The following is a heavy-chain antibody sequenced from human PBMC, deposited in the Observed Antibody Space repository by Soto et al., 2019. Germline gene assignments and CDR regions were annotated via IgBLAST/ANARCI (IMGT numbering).Heavy chain of an antibody. CDR2: TYYRSKWKT. CDR1: AASVSSTSVT. Sequence: QPISLTCAISAASVSSTSVTWYWIRQSTSRGLEWLGRTYYRSKWKTDYAESVQGRITINADTSKNQLSLQLNSVTPDDTAVYYCVRLRGNSWLDSWGQGIRV. CDR3: VRLRGNSWLDS. J-gene: IGHJ5*01. V-gene: IGHV6-1*01.